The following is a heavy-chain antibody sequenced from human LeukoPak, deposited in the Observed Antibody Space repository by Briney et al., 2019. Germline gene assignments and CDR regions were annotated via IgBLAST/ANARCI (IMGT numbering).Heavy chain of an antibody. J-gene: IGHJ4*02. CDR1: GFIFSNYA. D-gene: IGHD5-18*01. CDR3: VKRIQSALAAGY. CDR2: ISGSGGNT. V-gene: IGHV3-23*01. Sequence: GSLRLSCAASGFIFSNYALSWVRQAPGKGLEWVSDISGSGGNTYYAKSVRGRFTISRDNSKNTLYLQMNSLRAGDTAIYYCVKRIQSALAAGYWGQGALVTVSS.